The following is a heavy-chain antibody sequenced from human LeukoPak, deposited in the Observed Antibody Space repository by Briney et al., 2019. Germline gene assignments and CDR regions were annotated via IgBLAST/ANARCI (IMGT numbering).Heavy chain of an antibody. CDR3: ASSRRYDFWSGYGFGY. CDR1: GGSISSSSYY. CDR2: IYYSGST. V-gene: IGHV4-39*01. Sequence: SETLCLTCTVSGGSISSSSYYWGWIRQPPGKGLEWIGSIYYSGSTYYNPSLKSRVTISVDTSKNQFSLKLSSVTAADTAVYYCASSRRYDFWSGYGFGYWGQGTLVTVSS. D-gene: IGHD3-3*01. J-gene: IGHJ4*02.